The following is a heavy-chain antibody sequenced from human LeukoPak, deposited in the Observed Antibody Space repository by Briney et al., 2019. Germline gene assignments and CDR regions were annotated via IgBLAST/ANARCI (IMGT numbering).Heavy chain of an antibody. D-gene: IGHD3-22*01. J-gene: IGHJ3*02. CDR2: ISGYNGNT. CDR3: ARTVNPYYYDSSAFWDAFDI. V-gene: IGHV1-18*01. Sequence: KPGASVKVSCKASGHTFTSYGISWVRQAPGQGLEWMGWISGYNGNTNYAQKLQGRVTMTTDTSTSTAYMELRSLRSDDTAVYYCARTVNPYYYDSSAFWDAFDIWGQGTTVTVSS. CDR1: GHTFTSYG.